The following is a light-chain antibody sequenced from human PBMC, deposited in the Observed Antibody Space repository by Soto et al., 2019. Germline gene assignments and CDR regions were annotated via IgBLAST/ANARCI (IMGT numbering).Light chain of an antibody. Sequence: DIVMTQSPLSLPVTPGEPASIFCRSSQNLLHSNGYNYLDWYLQKPGQSQQLLIYLGSNRASGVPDRFSGSGSGTDFTLKISRVEAEDVGVYYCMQALQTPPTFGQGTKVEIK. CDR1: QNLLHSNGYNY. V-gene: IGKV2-28*01. CDR2: LGS. CDR3: MQALQTPPT. J-gene: IGKJ1*01.